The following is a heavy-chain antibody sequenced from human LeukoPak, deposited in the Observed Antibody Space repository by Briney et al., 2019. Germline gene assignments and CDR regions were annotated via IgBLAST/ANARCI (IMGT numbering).Heavy chain of an antibody. Sequence: GGSLRLSCAASGFTVSSNYMSWVRQAPGKGLEWVSVIYSGGSTYYADSVKGRFTISRDNSKNTLYLQMNSLRAEDTAVYYCARDSSSSDIHYFDYWGQGTLVTVSS. CDR2: IYSGGST. D-gene: IGHD6-6*01. CDR3: ARDSSSSDIHYFDY. J-gene: IGHJ4*02. CDR1: GFTVSSNY. V-gene: IGHV3-66*01.